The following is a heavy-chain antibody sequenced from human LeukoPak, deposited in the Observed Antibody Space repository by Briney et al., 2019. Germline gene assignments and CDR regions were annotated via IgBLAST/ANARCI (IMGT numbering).Heavy chain of an antibody. D-gene: IGHD3-16*01. CDR2: IYSAGST. CDR1: GFTVSSNS. CDR3: ARRAGAYTHPYDY. J-gene: IGHJ4*02. V-gene: IGHV3-53*01. Sequence: GGSLRLSCTVSGFTVSSNSMSWVRQAPGKGLEWVSFIYSAGSTHYSDSVKGRFTISIDDSKNTLYLQMNSLRAEDTAVYYCARRAGAYTHPYDYWGQGTLVTVS.